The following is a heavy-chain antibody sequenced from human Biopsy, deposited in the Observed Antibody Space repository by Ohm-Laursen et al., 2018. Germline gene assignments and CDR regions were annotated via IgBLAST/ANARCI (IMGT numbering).Heavy chain of an antibody. CDR3: ARDGEAKYCKHGVCPSDF. CDR1: GFTFSGFS. CDR2: ISASGNHI. J-gene: IGHJ4*02. D-gene: IGHD2-8*01. Sequence: SLRLSCAASGFTFSGFSMNWARQAPGKGLEWVSSISASGNHIYYTDSVKGRFTVSGDNGKNSVYLQMNSLRVEDTAVYYCARDGEAKYCKHGVCPSDFWGQGTLVTVSS. V-gene: IGHV3-21*01.